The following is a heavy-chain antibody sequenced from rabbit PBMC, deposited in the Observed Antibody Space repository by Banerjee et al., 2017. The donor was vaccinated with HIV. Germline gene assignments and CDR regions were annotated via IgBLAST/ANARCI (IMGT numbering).Heavy chain of an antibody. CDR3: ARDPYGNGIDYEL. D-gene: IGHD7-1*01. J-gene: IGHJ3*01. CDR1: GFSFSSSYY. V-gene: IGHV1S40*01. Sequence: QSLEESGGGLVQPEGSLTLTCTASGFSFSSSYYMCWVRQAPGKGLEWIACIAAGSSGSTYYASWVNGRFTISKASSTTVTLQMTSLTAADTATYFCARDPYGNGIDYELWGQGTLVTVS. CDR2: IAAGSSGST.